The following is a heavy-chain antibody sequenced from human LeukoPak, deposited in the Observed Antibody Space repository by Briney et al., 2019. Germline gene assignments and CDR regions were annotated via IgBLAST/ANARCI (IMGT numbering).Heavy chain of an antibody. CDR2: IYSDATT. CDR3: ARMLGGGYTGLFDS. CDR1: GFTVSTNY. D-gene: IGHD3-10*02. J-gene: IGHJ4*02. V-gene: IGHV3-53*01. Sequence: GGSLRLSCAASGFTVSTNYVSWVRQAPGKGLEWVSIIYSDATTSYADSVRGRFTISRDNSKNTVYLQMNSLSGDDTAVHFCARMLGGGYTGLFDSWGQGTLVTVSS.